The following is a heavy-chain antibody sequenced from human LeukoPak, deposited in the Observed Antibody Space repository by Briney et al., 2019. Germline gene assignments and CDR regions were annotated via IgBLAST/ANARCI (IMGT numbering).Heavy chain of an antibody. CDR3: ARDLVDGVGAPGAY. Sequence: ASVKVSCRASGYTFTNYGITWMRQAPGQGLEWMGWINTYNGNTNYAQKLQGRVTITTDTSTSTAYMELRSLRSDDTAVFYCARDLVDGVGAPGAYWGQGALVTVSS. CDR2: INTYNGNT. D-gene: IGHD1-26*01. V-gene: IGHV1-18*01. J-gene: IGHJ4*02. CDR1: GYTFTNYG.